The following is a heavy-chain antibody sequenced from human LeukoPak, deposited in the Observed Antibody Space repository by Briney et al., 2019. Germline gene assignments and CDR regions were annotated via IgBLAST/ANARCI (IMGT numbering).Heavy chain of an antibody. D-gene: IGHD3-16*01. CDR1: GFTVSGNY. CDR3: AGRRVLDASFDY. Sequence: QPGGSLRLSCAASGFTVSGNYMSWVRPAPGKGLEWVSVIYSSDNTYYIDSVKGRFTISRDNSKNTLYLQMNSLRAEDTAVYYCAGRRVLDASFDYWGQGTLVTVSS. CDR2: IYSSDNT. V-gene: IGHV3-66*02. J-gene: IGHJ4*02.